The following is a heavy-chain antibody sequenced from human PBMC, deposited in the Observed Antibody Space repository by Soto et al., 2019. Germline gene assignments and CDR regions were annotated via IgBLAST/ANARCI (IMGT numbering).Heavy chain of an antibody. CDR3: ARDTMTGYLQFDY. V-gene: IGHV1-18*01. J-gene: IGHJ4*02. D-gene: IGHD3-9*01. Sequence: QVQLVQSGTEVKKPGASVKVSCRASGYTFTNYGISWVRQAPGQGLEWMGWINANNGNTNYAQTLQGRVTMTTDTSTSTAYMELRSLRSDDTAVYYCARDTMTGYLQFDYWGQGTLVTVSS. CDR2: INANNGNT. CDR1: GYTFTNYG.